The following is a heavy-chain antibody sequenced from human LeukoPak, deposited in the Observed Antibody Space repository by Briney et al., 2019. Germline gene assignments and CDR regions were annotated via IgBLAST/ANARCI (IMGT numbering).Heavy chain of an antibody. CDR1: GGSISSGSYC. CDR3: ARVTGIAVAGTYY. Sequence: SETLSLTCTVSGGSISSGSYCWGWIRQPPGKGLEWIGSIYHSGSTYYNPSLKSRVTISVDTSKNQFSLKLSSVTAADTAVYYCARVTGIAVAGTYYWGQGTLVTVSS. CDR2: IYHSGST. D-gene: IGHD6-19*01. V-gene: IGHV4-39*07. J-gene: IGHJ4*02.